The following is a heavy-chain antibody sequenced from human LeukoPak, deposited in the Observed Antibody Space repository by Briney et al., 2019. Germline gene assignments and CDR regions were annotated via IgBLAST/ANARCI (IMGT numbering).Heavy chain of an antibody. V-gene: IGHV3-66*02. D-gene: IGHD1-26*01. J-gene: IGHJ6*02. Sequence: GGSLRLSCAASGFTVSSNYMSWVRQAPGKGLEWVSVIYSGGSTYYADSVKGRFAISRDNSKNTLYLQMNSLRAEDTAVYYCARDPRGDYYYYGMGVWGQGTTVTVSS. CDR3: ARDPRGDYYYYGMGV. CDR2: IYSGGST. CDR1: GFTVSSNY.